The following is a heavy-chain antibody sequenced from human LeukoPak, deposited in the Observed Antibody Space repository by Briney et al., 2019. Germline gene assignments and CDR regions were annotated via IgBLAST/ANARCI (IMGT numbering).Heavy chain of an antibody. CDR3: ARVWAEMAFD. CDR2: ISSSGSTI. Sequence: GGSLRLSCAASGFTFSSYEMNWVRQAPGKGLEWVSYISSSGSTIYYADSVKGRFTISRDNAKNSLYLQMNSLRAEDTAVYYCARVWAEMAFDWGQGTLVTVSP. D-gene: IGHD5-24*01. V-gene: IGHV3-48*03. J-gene: IGHJ4*02. CDR1: GFTFSSYE.